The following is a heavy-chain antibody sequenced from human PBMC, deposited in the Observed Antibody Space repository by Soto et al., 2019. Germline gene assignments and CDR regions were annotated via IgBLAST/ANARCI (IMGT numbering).Heavy chain of an antibody. Sequence: ASVKVSCKASGYTFTSYGISWVRQAPGQGLEWMGWISAYNGNTNYAQKLQGRVTMTTDTSTSTAYMELRSLRSDDTAVYYCARESALAVAGNYYYYGMDVWGQGITVTVSS. J-gene: IGHJ6*02. V-gene: IGHV1-18*01. CDR2: ISAYNGNT. CDR3: ARESALAVAGNYYYYGMDV. CDR1: GYTFTSYG. D-gene: IGHD6-19*01.